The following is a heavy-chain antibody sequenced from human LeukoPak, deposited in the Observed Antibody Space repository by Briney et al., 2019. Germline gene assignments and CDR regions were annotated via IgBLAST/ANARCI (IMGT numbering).Heavy chain of an antibody. CDR1: GFTFSSYW. Sequence: GGSLRLSCAVSGFTFSSYWMHWVRQVPGKGLVWVSRINADGSSTYYADSVEGRFTISRDNAKNTLFLQMNSLRGEDTAVYYCVRGNPIDFWGQGTLVTVSS. D-gene: IGHD1-14*01. CDR2: INADGSST. CDR3: VRGNPIDF. V-gene: IGHV3-74*01. J-gene: IGHJ4*02.